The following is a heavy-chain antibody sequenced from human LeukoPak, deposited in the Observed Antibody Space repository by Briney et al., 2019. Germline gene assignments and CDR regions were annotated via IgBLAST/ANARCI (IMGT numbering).Heavy chain of an antibody. Sequence: GGSLRLSCAASGFTVSSNYMSWVRQAPGKGLEWVSVIYSGGSTYYADSVKGRFTISRDNSKNTLYLQMNSLRAEDTAVYYCARDTYYHGSGNRGYYMDVWGKGTTVTISS. J-gene: IGHJ6*03. CDR3: ARDTYYHGSGNRGYYMDV. D-gene: IGHD3-10*01. CDR2: IYSGGST. V-gene: IGHV3-66*01. CDR1: GFTVSSNY.